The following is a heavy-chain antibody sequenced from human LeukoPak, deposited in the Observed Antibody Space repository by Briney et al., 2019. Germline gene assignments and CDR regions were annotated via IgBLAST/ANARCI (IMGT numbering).Heavy chain of an antibody. J-gene: IGHJ4*02. CDR3: ARSNSGMAVAEF. CDR1: GYSFSNYW. D-gene: IGHD6-13*01. CDR2: IYPGDSES. V-gene: IGHV5-51*01. Sequence: GESLKISCKGSGYSFSNYWIGWVRQMPGKGLEWMGIIYPGDSESRYSPSFHGQVTISADKSISTAYLQWSSLKASDTAMYYCARSNSGMAVAEFWGQGTLVTVSS.